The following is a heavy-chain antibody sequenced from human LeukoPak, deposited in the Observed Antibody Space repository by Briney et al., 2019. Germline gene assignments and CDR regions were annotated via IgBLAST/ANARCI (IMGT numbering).Heavy chain of an antibody. J-gene: IGHJ3*02. V-gene: IGHV3-21*01. Sequence: GGSLRLSCAASGFTFSSYSMNWVRQAPGKGLEWVSSISSSSSYIYYADSVKGRFTISRDSFKNTLYLQMNSLRPEDTAVYYCAKEGDYYGSGSYRDGFDIWGQGTRATVSS. D-gene: IGHD3-10*01. CDR3: AKEGDYYGSGSYRDGFDI. CDR1: GFTFSSYS. CDR2: ISSSSSYI.